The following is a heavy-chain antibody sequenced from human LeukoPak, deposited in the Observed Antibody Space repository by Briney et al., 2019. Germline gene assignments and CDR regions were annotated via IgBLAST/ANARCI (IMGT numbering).Heavy chain of an antibody. J-gene: IGHJ4*02. D-gene: IGHD3-10*01. CDR3: VKLYGSGSYSAFDY. CDR2: ISSNGGST. CDR1: GFTFSSYA. Sequence: GGSLGLSCSASGFTFSSYAMHWVRQAPGKGLEYVSAISSNGGSTYYADSVKGRFTISRDNSKNTLYLQMSSLRAEDTAVYYCVKLYGSGSYSAFDYWGQGTLVTVSS. V-gene: IGHV3-64D*06.